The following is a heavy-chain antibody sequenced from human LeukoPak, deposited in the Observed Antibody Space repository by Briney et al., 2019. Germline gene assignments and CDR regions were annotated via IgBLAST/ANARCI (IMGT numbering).Heavy chain of an antibody. D-gene: IGHD2-2*01. J-gene: IGHJ4*02. V-gene: IGHV3-64D*06. CDR2: SHNGGST. CDR1: GFTVSSNY. CDR3: VKGCCSSASCCGNY. Sequence: GGSLRLSCAASGFTVSSNYMSWVRQAPGKGLEYVSGVSHNGGSTYYADSVKGRFTISRDNSKNTLYLQMSSLRAEDTAVYYCVKGCCSSASCCGNYWGQGTQVTVSS.